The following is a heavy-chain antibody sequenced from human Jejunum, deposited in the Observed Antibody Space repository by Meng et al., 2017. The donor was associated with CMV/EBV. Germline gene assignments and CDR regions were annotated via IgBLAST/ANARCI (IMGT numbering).Heavy chain of an antibody. V-gene: IGHV3-74*01. Sequence: SGFTFSDYYMNWFRQAPGKGLVWVSRINSDGSITYYADSLKGRFTISRDNAKNTLYLQMNSLRAEDTAIYYCARGGYDFWTDYLHYWGQGTLVTVS. CDR3: ARGGYDFWTDYLHY. D-gene: IGHD3-3*01. CDR2: INSDGSIT. J-gene: IGHJ4*02. CDR1: GFTFSDYY.